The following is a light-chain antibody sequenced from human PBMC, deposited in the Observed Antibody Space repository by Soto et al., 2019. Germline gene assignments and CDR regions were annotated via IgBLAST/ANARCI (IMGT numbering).Light chain of an antibody. CDR1: QSVSSN. CDR2: GAS. Sequence: EVVVTQSPATLSVSPGERATLSCRASQSVSSNLAWYQQKPGQAPGLLIYGASTRATGIPARFSGSGSGTEFTLTISSLQSEDFAVYYCHQYDNWPKTFGQGTRLEIK. J-gene: IGKJ5*01. CDR3: HQYDNWPKT. V-gene: IGKV3-15*01.